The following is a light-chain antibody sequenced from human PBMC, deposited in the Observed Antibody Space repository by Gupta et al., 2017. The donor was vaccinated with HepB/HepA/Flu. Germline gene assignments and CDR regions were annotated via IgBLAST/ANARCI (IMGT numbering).Light chain of an antibody. V-gene: IGKV1-39*01. CDR3: QQRDSTLWT. J-gene: IGKJ1*01. Sequence: DIQMTQSPSSLSASVGDRVTITCRASQSISSYLNWYQQKPGKAPKLLIYAASSVQSGVPSRFSGSGSGTDFTLTISSRQPEDFATYYCQQRDSTLWTFGQGTKVEIK. CDR2: AAS. CDR1: QSISSY.